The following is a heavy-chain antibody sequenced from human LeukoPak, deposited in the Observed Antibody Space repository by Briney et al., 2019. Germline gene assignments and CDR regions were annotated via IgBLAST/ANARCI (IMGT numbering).Heavy chain of an antibody. CDR2: INPSGAGT. V-gene: IGHV1-46*01. CDR1: GYTFTSYY. CDR3: ARIDSSGSY. J-gene: IGHJ4*02. Sequence: APVKVSCKASGYTFTSYYMHWVRQAPGQGLEWMGKINPSGAGTTYAQKFQGRVTMTSDTSTSTVYMDLSSLRSEDTAVYYCARIDSSGSYWGQGTLVTVSS. D-gene: IGHD3-22*01.